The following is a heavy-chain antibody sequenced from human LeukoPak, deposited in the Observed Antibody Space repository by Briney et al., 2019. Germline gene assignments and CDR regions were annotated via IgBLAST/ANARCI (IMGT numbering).Heavy chain of an antibody. CDR1: GFTFSSYA. D-gene: IGHD2-2*01. Sequence: GRSLRLSCAASGFTFSSYAMHWVRQAPGKGLEWVAVISYDGSNKYYADSVKGRFTISGDNSKNTLYLQMNSLRAEDTAVYYCARSLYCSSTSCFGDRLVYGMDVWGKGTTVTVSS. V-gene: IGHV3-30*04. CDR2: ISYDGSNK. CDR3: ARSLYCSSTSCFGDRLVYGMDV. J-gene: IGHJ6*04.